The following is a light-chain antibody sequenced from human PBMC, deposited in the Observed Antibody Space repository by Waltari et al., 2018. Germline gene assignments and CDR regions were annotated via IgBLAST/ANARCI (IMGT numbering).Light chain of an antibody. CDR2: GNS. Sequence: QSALTQPPSVSGAPGQRVTISCTGSRSHIRADYAFPWYQQLPRTAPKLLIHGNSNRPSGVPDRFSGSKSGTSASLAITGLQAEDEADYYCQSYDNRLSAWVFGGGTKLTVL. J-gene: IGLJ3*02. V-gene: IGLV1-40*01. CDR3: QSYDNRLSAWV. CDR1: RSHIRADYA.